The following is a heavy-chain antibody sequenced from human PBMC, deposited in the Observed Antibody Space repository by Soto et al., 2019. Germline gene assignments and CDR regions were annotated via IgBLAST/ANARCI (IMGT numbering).Heavy chain of an antibody. Sequence: GGSLRLSCAASGFTFSSYAMHWVRQAPGKGLEWVAVISYDGSNKYYADSVKGRFTISRDNSKNTLYLQMNSLRAEDTAVYYCARIATPGSKLYNWFDPWGQGTRVTVSS. CDR1: GFTFSSYA. V-gene: IGHV3-30-3*01. J-gene: IGHJ5*02. D-gene: IGHD5-12*01. CDR2: ISYDGSNK. CDR3: ARIATPGSKLYNWFDP.